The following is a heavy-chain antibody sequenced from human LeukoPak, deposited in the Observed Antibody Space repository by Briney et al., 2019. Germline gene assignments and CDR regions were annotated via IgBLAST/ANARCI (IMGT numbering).Heavy chain of an antibody. V-gene: IGHV5-51*01. Sequence: GESLKISCKGSGYSFTSYWIGWVRQMPGKGLEWIGIIYPGDSDTRYSPSFQGQVTISADKSISTAYLQWSSLKASDTAMYYCARGPYYDFWSGYYYYMDVWGKGTTVTVSS. J-gene: IGHJ6*03. CDR2: IYPGDSDT. CDR3: ARGPYYDFWSGYYYYMDV. CDR1: GYSFTSYW. D-gene: IGHD3-3*01.